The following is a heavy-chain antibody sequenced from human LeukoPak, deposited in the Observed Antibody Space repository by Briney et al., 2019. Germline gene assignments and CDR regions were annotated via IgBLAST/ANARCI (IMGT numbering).Heavy chain of an antibody. CDR3: ARDQEGFDY. V-gene: IGHV1-46*01. CDR2: IYPRDGST. J-gene: IGHJ4*02. CDR1: GYTFTSNY. Sequence: ASVKVSCKASGYTFTSNYIRWVRQAPGQGLEWMGMIYPRDGSTSYAQKFQGRVTVTRDTSTSTVHMELSGLRSEDTAVYYCARDQEGFDYWGQGTLVTVSS.